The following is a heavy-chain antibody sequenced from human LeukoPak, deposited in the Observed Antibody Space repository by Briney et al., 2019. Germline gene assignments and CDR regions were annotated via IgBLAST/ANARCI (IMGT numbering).Heavy chain of an antibody. D-gene: IGHD5-18*01. J-gene: IGHJ3*02. CDR2: ISSSGGST. Sequence: GGSLRLSCAASGFTFSNYAMTWVRQAPGKGLEWVSGISSSGGSTYYADSVKGRFTISRDNSKNTLYLEMNSLRAEDTAVYYCAKAARVDTAMLGAFDIWGQGTMVTVSS. V-gene: IGHV3-23*01. CDR1: GFTFSNYA. CDR3: AKAARVDTAMLGAFDI.